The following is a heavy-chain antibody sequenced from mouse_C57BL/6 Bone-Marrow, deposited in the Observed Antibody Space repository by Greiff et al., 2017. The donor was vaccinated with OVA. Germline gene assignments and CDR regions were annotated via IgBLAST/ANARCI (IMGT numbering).Heavy chain of an antibody. D-gene: IGHD3-2*02. J-gene: IGHJ3*01. V-gene: IGHV7-3*01. CDR1: GFTFTDYY. CDR2: IRNKANGYTT. Sequence: EVQGVESGGGLVQPGGSLSLSCAASGFTFTDYYMSWVRQPPGKALEWLGFIRNKANGYTTEYSASVKGRFTISRDNSQSILYLQMNALRAEDSATYDCARYETAQATFAYWGQGTLVTVSA. CDR3: ARYETAQATFAY.